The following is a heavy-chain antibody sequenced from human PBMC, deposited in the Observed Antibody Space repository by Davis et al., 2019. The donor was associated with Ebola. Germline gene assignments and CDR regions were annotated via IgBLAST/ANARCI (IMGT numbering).Heavy chain of an antibody. Sequence: GGSLRLSCAASGFTFSSYAMTWVRQAPGKGLEWVSYISSSGTTTYYADSVKGRFTISRDSAKNSVYLQMNSLRDEDTAVYYCARDPYPYYFDYWGQGTLVTVSS. CDR1: GFTFSSYA. V-gene: IGHV3-48*02. CDR3: ARDPYPYYFDY. J-gene: IGHJ4*02. CDR2: ISSSGTTT.